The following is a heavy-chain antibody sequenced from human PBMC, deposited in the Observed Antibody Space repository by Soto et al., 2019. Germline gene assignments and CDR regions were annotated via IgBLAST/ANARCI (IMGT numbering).Heavy chain of an antibody. V-gene: IGHV4-59*08. Sequence: VLGGTIGNRYWSWIRKNKGKGLEWIGYIYYSGSTNGNPSLKSRVTISVDTSKNQFSLKLSSVTASFTPVYYCARRYVSAFAYWRQRTLVTVSS. J-gene: IGHJ4*02. CDR1: GGTIGNRY. CDR3: ARRYVSAFAY. D-gene: IGHD3-16*01. CDR2: IYYSGST.